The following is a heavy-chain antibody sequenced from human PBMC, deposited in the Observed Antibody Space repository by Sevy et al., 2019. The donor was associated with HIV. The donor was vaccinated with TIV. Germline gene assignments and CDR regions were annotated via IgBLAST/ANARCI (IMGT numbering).Heavy chain of an antibody. CDR2: FSSRSSFT. Sequence: GGSLRLSCVGSGFTFGDYYISWIRQAPGKGLECVAYFSSRSSFTNYTDSVRGRFTISRDNAKNEVFLQMNSLRAEDTGVYYCARGAYDVWGQGTTVTVSS. CDR1: GFTFGDYY. V-gene: IGHV3-11*06. J-gene: IGHJ3*01. CDR3: ARGAYDV.